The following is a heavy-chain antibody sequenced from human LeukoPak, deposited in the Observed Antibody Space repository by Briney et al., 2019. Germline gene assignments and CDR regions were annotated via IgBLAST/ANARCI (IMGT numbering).Heavy chain of an antibody. CDR3: AKGPKYYDSSGYSGY. D-gene: IGHD3-22*01. V-gene: IGHV3-23*01. J-gene: IGHJ4*02. Sequence: GGSLRLSCAASGFTFSSYAMSWVRQAPGKGLEWVSAISGSGGSTYYADSVKGRSTISRDNSKNTLYLQMNSLRAEDTAVYYCAKGPKYYDSSGYSGYWGQGTLVTVSS. CDR2: ISGSGGST. CDR1: GFTFSSYA.